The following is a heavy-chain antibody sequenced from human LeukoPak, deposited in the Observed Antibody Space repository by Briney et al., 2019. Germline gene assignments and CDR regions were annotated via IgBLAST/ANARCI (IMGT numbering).Heavy chain of an antibody. CDR3: ARGENLGYCSSTSCYGSGSSFDY. CDR2: INPNSGGT. D-gene: IGHD2-2*01. CDR1: GYTFTGYY. Sequence: ASVKVSCKASGYTFTGYYMHWVRQAPGQGLEWMGWINPNSGGTNYAQKLQGRVTMTRDTSISTAYMELSRLRSDDTAVYYCARGENLGYCSSTSCYGSGSSFDYWGQGTLVTVSS. J-gene: IGHJ4*02. V-gene: IGHV1-2*02.